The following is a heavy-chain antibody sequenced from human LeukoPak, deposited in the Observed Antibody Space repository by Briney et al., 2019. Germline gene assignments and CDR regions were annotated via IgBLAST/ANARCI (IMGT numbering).Heavy chain of an antibody. V-gene: IGHV4-30-4*08. D-gene: IGHD1-26*01. CDR3: ARAPIVGANNWFDP. CDR2: IYYSGST. Sequence: SETLSLTCTVSGGPISSGDYYWSWIRQPPGKGREWIGYIYYSGSTYYNPSLKSRVTISVDTSKNQFSLKLSSVTAADTAVYYYARAPIVGANNWFDPWGQGTLVTVSS. CDR1: GGPISSGDYY. J-gene: IGHJ5*02.